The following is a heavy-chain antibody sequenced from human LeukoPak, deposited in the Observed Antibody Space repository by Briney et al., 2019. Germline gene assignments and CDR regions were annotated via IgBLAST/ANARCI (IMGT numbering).Heavy chain of an antibody. CDR2: ISGSGGGGST. CDR1: GFTFSSYA. J-gene: IGHJ4*02. D-gene: IGHD2-15*01. V-gene: IGHV3-23*01. Sequence: GGSLRLSCAASGFTFSSYAMSWVRQAPGKGLEWVSAISGSGGGGSTYYADSVKGRFTISRDNSRNTLFLQMNSLRAEDTAVYYCAKDLSGSFDYWGQGTLVTVSS. CDR3: AKDLSGSFDY.